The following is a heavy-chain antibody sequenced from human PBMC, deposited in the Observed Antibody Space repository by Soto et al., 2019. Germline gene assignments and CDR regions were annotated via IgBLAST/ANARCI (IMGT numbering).Heavy chain of an antibody. Sequence: QVQLVESGGGVVQPGRSLRLSCAASGFSFSISPMHWVRQAPGKGPEWVALISYDGTNKFYADSVKGRFTISRDNSKSTLYLHVDSLRPEDAAVYYCARGPKTTGGQHWAFNYFDSWGQGTLVTVFS. CDR2: ISYDGTNK. CDR3: ARGPKTTGGQHWAFNYFDS. CDR1: GFSFSISP. V-gene: IGHV3-30-3*01. J-gene: IGHJ4*02. D-gene: IGHD2-8*02.